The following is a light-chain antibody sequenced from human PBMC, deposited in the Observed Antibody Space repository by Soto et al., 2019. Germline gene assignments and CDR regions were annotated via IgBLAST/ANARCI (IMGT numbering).Light chain of an antibody. CDR3: QQVNGYPRDIT. CDR1: QSISSY. V-gene: IGKV1-39*01. Sequence: DIQMPQSPSSLSASVGDRVTITCRASQSISSYLNWYQQKPGKAPKLLIYAASTLQSGVPSRFSGRGSGTDFTLTISSLQPEDFATYYCQQVNGYPRDITFGGGTRVEI. J-gene: IGKJ4*01. CDR2: AAS.